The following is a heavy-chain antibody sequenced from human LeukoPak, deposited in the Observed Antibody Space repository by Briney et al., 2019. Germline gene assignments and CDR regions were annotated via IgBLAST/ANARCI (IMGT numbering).Heavy chain of an antibody. CDR3: ARDADGSGSGSFDI. CDR1: GYTFTSYD. Sequence: ASVKVSCKASGYTFTSYDINWVRQAAGQGLEWLGWMNPNSDNTGYAQKFQGRVTMTRDTSRSTAYMELSSLRSEDTAVFYCARDADGSGSGSFDIWGQGTMVTVSS. J-gene: IGHJ3*02. D-gene: IGHD3-10*01. V-gene: IGHV1-8*01. CDR2: MNPNSDNT.